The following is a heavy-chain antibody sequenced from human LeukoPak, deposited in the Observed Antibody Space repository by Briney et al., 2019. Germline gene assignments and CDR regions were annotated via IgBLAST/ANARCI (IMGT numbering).Heavy chain of an antibody. Sequence: PGGSLRLSCAASGFAFSTYAMSWVRQAPGKGLEWVANIKQDGSEKYYVDSVKGRFTISRDNAKNSLYLQMNSLRAEDTAVYYCARDRPVGATPSIDYWGQGTLVTVSS. CDR2: IKQDGSEK. CDR3: ARDRPVGATPSIDY. D-gene: IGHD1-26*01. CDR1: GFAFSTYA. V-gene: IGHV3-7*01. J-gene: IGHJ4*02.